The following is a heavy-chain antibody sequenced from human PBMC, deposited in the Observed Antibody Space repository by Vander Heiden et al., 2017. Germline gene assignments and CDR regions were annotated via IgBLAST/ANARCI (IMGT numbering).Heavy chain of an antibody. CDR2: IKENGNEK. J-gene: IGHJ6*02. CDR1: RFIFNTYW. CDR3: VKYSIGYYSGVDV. V-gene: IGHV3-7*01. D-gene: IGHD4-4*01. Sequence: EVQLVESGGGLVQPGVSLRLSCAASRFIFNTYWMTWVRQAPGKGLEWVANIKENGNEKYYVDSVKGRFTISRDNAKNSLYLQMNSLRAEDTAVYYCVKYSIGYYSGVDVWGQGTTVTVSS.